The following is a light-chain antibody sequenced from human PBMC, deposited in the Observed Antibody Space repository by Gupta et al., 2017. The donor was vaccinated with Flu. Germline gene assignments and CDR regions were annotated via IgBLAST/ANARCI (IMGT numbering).Light chain of an antibody. Sequence: SSLSASVGDRVTITCQARQDIKRFLNWYQQKPGKAPKLLIYDVSRLETGVPSRFSGSGSGTLFTLTINSLQPEDIGTYYCQHYTNYPPLTLGEGTNLEIK. CDR1: QDIKRF. V-gene: IGKV1-33*01. CDR3: QHYTNYPPLT. CDR2: DVS. J-gene: IGKJ4*01.